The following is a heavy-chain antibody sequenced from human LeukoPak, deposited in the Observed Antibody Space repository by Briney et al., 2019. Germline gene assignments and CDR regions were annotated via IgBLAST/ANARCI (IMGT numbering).Heavy chain of an antibody. CDR3: ARDSPIYYMDV. D-gene: IGHD2-21*01. CDR2: INAGNGNT. CDR1: GYTFTSYA. J-gene: IGHJ6*03. Sequence: APVKVSCKAPGYTFTSYAMHWVRQAPGQRLEWMGWINAGNGNTKYSQKFQGRVTITTDESTSTAYMELSSLRSEDTAVYYCARDSPIYYMDVWGKGTTVTVSS. V-gene: IGHV1-3*01.